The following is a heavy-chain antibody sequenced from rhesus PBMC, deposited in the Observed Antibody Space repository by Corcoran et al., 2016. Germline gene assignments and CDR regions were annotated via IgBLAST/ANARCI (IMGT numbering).Heavy chain of an antibody. CDR2: IYWDDEK. CDR1: GFSLSTSGMG. D-gene: IGHD3-3*01. CDR3: ARTPTYYNIWTGYYTGQYYFDY. J-gene: IGHJ4*01. Sequence: QVTLKESGPALVKPTQTLTLTCTFSGFSLSTSGMGVGWIRQPPGKALEWLASIYWDDEKYYSPALESRLTISKDTSKNHVVLPMTNMDPVDTATYYCARTPTYYNIWTGYYTGQYYFDYWGQGVLVTVSS. V-gene: IGHV2S1*01.